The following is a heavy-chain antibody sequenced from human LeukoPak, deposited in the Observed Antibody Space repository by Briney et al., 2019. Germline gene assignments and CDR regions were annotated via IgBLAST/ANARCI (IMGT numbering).Heavy chain of an antibody. CDR1: GGSISSYY. V-gene: IGHV4-59*12. Sequence: SETLSPTCTVSGGSISSYYWSWTRQPPGKGLEWIGYIYYSGSANYNPSLKSRVTISVDMSKNQFSLKLNSVTAADTAVYYCARARGDYYDSSGYYSAFDYWGQGTLVTVSS. J-gene: IGHJ4*02. CDR2: IYYSGSA. CDR3: ARARGDYYDSSGYYSAFDY. D-gene: IGHD3-22*01.